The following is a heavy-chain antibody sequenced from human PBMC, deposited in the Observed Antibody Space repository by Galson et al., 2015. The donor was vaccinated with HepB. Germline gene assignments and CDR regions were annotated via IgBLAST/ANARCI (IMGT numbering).Heavy chain of an antibody. CDR1: GFTFSDSW. Sequence: SLRLSCAASGFTFSDSWMSWVRQAPGKGLEWVANINQDGSEKYYVDSVKGRFTISRDNAKNSLYLQMNSLRAEDTAVYYCARVYVGWGQGALVTVSS. D-gene: IGHD3-16*01. J-gene: IGHJ4*02. V-gene: IGHV3-7*03. CDR3: ARVYVG. CDR2: INQDGSEK.